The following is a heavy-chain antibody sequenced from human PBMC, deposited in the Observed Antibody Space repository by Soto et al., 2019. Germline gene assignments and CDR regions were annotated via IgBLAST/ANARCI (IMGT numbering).Heavy chain of an antibody. Sequence: EVQLVESGGGLVQPGGSLRLSCAVSGFTVSGNYMSWVRQAPGKGLEWVSVLYTGGTTYYADSVKGRFPISRHNSNNTLFLQMDSLRVDDTAIYYCARPAWGLWFGYMDVWGKGTTVTVSS. CDR1: GFTVSGNY. V-gene: IGHV3-53*04. J-gene: IGHJ6*03. D-gene: IGHD3-10*01. CDR3: ARPAWGLWFGYMDV. CDR2: LYTGGTT.